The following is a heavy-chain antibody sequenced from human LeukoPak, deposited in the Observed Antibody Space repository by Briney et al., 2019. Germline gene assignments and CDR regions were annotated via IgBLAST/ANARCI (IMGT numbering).Heavy chain of an antibody. V-gene: IGHV1-46*01. CDR3: ARGKIRYYFDY. J-gene: IGHJ4*02. CDR1: GYSFTGYY. CDR2: INPSGGST. Sequence: ASLKVSCKASGYSFTGYYIHWVRQAPGQGLEWMGIINPSGGSTSYAQKFQGRVTMTRDMSTSTVYMELSSLRSEDTAVYYCARGKIRYYFDYWGQGTLVTVSS.